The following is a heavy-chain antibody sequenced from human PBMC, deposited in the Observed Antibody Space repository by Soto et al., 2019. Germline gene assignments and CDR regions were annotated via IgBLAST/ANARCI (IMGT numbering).Heavy chain of an antibody. J-gene: IGHJ5*02. D-gene: IGHD2-15*01. Sequence: SETLSPPCTLSGGSISSGGYYWSWIRQHPGKGLEWIGYIYYSGSTYYNPSLKSRVTISVDTSKNQFSLKLSSVTAADTAVYYCARAQRGYCSGGSCPNWFDPWGQGNLVTVSS. CDR1: GGSISSGGYY. CDR2: IYYSGST. V-gene: IGHV4-31*03. CDR3: ARAQRGYCSGGSCPNWFDP.